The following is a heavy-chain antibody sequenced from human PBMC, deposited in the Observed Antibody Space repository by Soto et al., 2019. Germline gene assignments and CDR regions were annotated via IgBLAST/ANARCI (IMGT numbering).Heavy chain of an antibody. CDR3: ARVSGYYLPDY. J-gene: IGHJ4*02. V-gene: IGHV1-3*05. Sequence: QVQLVQSGAEEKKPGASVKVSCKASGYTFTNYAMHWVRQAPGQRLEWMGWINAGNGITKYSQKFQGRVTITRDTSASTAYMELSSLRPEDTAVYYCARVSGYYLPDYWGQGTLVTVSS. D-gene: IGHD5-12*01. CDR1: GYTFTNYA. CDR2: INAGNGIT.